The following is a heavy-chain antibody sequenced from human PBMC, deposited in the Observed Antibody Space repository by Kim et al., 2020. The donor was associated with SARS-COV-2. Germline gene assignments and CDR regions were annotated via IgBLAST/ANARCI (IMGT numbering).Heavy chain of an antibody. J-gene: IGHJ6*02. CDR3: ARDPLVVVATTYYYYGMDV. V-gene: IGHV3-30*01. D-gene: IGHD3-22*01. Sequence: GRFTISRDNSKNTLYLQMNSLRAEDTAVYYCARDPLVVVATTYYYYGMDVWGQGTTVTVSS.